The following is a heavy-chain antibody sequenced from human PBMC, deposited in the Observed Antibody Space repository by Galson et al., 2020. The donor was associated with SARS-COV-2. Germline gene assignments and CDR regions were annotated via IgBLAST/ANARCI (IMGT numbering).Heavy chain of an antibody. CDR1: GGSISSYY. CDR2: IYYSGST. J-gene: IGHJ3*02. D-gene: IGHD1-20*01. CDR3: AGLNWNDGPNAFDI. V-gene: IGHV4-59*13. Sequence: SETLSLTCTVSGGSISSYYWSWIRQPPGKGLEWIGYIYYSGSTNYNPSLKSRVTISVDTSKNQFSLKLSSVTAADTAVYYCAGLNWNDGPNAFDIWGQGTMVTVSS.